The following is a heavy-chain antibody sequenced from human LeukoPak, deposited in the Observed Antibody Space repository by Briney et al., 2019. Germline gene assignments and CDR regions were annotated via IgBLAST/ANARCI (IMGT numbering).Heavy chain of an antibody. D-gene: IGHD1-1*01. CDR3: AKVGTDAFDI. CDR2: ISGSGGST. V-gene: IGHV3-23*01. J-gene: IGHJ3*02. CDR1: GFTFSNAW. Sequence: GGSLRLSCAASGFTFSNAWMSWVRQAPGKGLEWVSAISGSGGSTYYADSVKGRFTISRDNSKNTLYLQMNSLRAEDTAVYYCAKVGTDAFDIWGQGTMVTVSS.